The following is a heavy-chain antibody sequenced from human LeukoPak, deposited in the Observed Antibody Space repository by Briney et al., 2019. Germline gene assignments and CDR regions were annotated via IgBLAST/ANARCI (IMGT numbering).Heavy chain of an antibody. CDR2: IIPILGIA. CDR1: GGTFSSYT. V-gene: IGHV1-69*04. Sequence: ASVEVSCKASGGTFSSYTISWVGQAPGQGLEWMGRIIPILGIANYAQKFQGRVTVTADKSTSTAYMELSSLRSEDTAVYYCARDGGVYDSSGYYLDYWGQGTLVTVSS. J-gene: IGHJ4*02. D-gene: IGHD3-22*01. CDR3: ARDGGVYDSSGYYLDY.